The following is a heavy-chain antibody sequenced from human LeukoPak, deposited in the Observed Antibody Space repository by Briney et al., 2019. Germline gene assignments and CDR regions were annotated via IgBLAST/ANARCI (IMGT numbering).Heavy chain of an antibody. CDR1: GGSVSSGSYY. CDR3: ARDPIGPYSTSSYGMDV. J-gene: IGHJ6*02. V-gene: IGHV4-61*01. Sequence: PSETLSLTCTVSGGSVSSGSYYWSWIRQPPGKGLEWIGYIYYSGSTNYNPSLKSRVTISVDTSKNQFSLKLSSVTAADTAVYYCARDPIGPYSTSSYGMDVWGQGTTVTVSS. D-gene: IGHD2-2*01. CDR2: IYYSGST.